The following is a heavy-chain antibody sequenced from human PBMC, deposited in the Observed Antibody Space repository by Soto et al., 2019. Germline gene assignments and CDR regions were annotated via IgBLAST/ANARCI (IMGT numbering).Heavy chain of an antibody. J-gene: IGHJ6*02. CDR3: ARDSLRFLEWLAQDYYYYGMDV. Sequence: ASVKVSCKASGYTFTGYYMHWVRQAPGQGLEWMGWINPNSGGTNYAQKFQGRVTMTRDTSISTAYMELSRLRSDDTAVYYCARDSLRFLEWLAQDYYYYGMDVWGQGTTVTVSS. D-gene: IGHD3-3*01. V-gene: IGHV1-2*02. CDR2: INPNSGGT. CDR1: GYTFTGYY.